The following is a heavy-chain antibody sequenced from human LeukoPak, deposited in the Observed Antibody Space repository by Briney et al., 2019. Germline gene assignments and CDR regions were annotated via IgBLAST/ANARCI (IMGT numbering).Heavy chain of an antibody. J-gene: IGHJ4*02. CDR3: ARGFADSSGYLLSYFDY. CDR1: GGSMSSYR. Sequence: PSETLSLTCTVSGGSMSSYRWSWIRQPPGQGLEWIWSIYYSGSTNYSPSLKSRVTISIDTSKNQFSLKLTSVTAADTAVYYCARGFADSSGYLLSYFDYWGQGTLVTVSS. D-gene: IGHD3-22*01. V-gene: IGHV4-59*01. CDR2: IYYSGST.